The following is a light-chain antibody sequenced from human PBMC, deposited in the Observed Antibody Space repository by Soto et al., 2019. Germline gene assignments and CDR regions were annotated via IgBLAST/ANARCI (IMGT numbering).Light chain of an antibody. J-gene: IGKJ2*01. V-gene: IGKV3-15*01. Sequence: IVMTQSPATLSVSPGERATLSCRASQSVSSNLAWYQQKPGQTPRLLIYGASTRATGVPARFSGSGSGTEFTLTISSLQSEDFAVYYCQQCNSWPPAYTFGQGTKLEIK. CDR2: GAS. CDR1: QSVSSN. CDR3: QQCNSWPPAYT.